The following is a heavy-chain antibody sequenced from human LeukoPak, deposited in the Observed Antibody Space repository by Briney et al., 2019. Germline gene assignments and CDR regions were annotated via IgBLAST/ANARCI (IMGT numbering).Heavy chain of an antibody. J-gene: IGHJ6*03. V-gene: IGHV1-8*01. CDR3: ARGRSYYDFWSGYRQYYYYYMDV. CDR2: MNPNSGNT. Sequence: ASVKVSCKASGYTFTSYDINWVRQATGQGLEWMGRMNPNSGNTGYAQKFQGRVTMTRNTSISTAYMELSSLRSEDTAVYYCARGRSYYDFWSGYRQYYYYYMDVWGKGTTVTVSS. CDR1: GYTFTSYD. D-gene: IGHD3-3*01.